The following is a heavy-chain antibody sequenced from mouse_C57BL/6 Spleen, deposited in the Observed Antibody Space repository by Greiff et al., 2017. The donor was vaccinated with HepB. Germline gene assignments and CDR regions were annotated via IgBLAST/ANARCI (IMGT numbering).Heavy chain of an antibody. CDR1: GYAFSSSW. V-gene: IGHV1-82*01. CDR3: AGNYGERGAMDY. Sequence: QVQLKESGPELVKPGASVKISCKASGYAFSSSWMNWVKQRPGKGLEWIGRIYPGDGDTNYNGKFKGKATLTADKSSSTAYMQLSSLTSEDSAVYCCAGNYGERGAMDYWGQGTSVTVSS. J-gene: IGHJ4*01. D-gene: IGHD2-1*01. CDR2: IYPGDGDT.